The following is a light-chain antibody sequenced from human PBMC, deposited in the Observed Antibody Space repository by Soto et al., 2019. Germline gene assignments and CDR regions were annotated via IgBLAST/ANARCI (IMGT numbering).Light chain of an antibody. CDR1: SSDVGGYNY. Sequence: QSALTQPASVSGSPGQSITISCTGTSSDVGGYNYVSWYQQHPGKAPKLMIYDVSNRPSGVSNRFSGSKSGNTASLTISGLQVEDDADYYSSSYTSSSPYVVFGGGTKVTVL. CDR3: SSYTSSSPYVV. CDR2: DVS. J-gene: IGLJ2*01. V-gene: IGLV2-14*01.